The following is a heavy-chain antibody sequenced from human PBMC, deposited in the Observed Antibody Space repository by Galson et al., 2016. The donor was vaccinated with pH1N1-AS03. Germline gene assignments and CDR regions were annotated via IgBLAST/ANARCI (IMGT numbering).Heavy chain of an antibody. Sequence: TLSLTCTVSGGSINSSPYYWGWIRQPPGKGLEWIGTIYYRGATYYSPSLKSRVTISMDTSKNQFSLNLSSLTAADTALYYCVRSDRVITASNARPEGGDYWGQGTLVTVSS. CDR3: VRSDRVITASNARPEGGDY. V-gene: IGHV4-39*07. CDR2: IYYRGAT. D-gene: IGHD2-2*01. CDR1: GGSINSSPYY. J-gene: IGHJ4*02.